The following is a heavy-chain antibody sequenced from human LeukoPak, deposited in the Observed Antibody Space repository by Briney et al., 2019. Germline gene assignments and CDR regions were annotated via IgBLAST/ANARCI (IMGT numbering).Heavy chain of an antibody. CDR2: IYYSGST. J-gene: IGHJ4*02. V-gene: IGHV4-30-4*01. CDR3: ARDLPALVPVY. D-gene: IGHD5-18*01. Sequence: SETLPLTRTVSGGSISSGDYYWSWIRQPPGKGLEWIGYIYYSGSTYYNPTLKSRVTISVDTSNNQFSLKLSSVTAADTAVYYCARDLPALVPVYWGQGTLVTVSS. CDR1: GGSISSGDYY.